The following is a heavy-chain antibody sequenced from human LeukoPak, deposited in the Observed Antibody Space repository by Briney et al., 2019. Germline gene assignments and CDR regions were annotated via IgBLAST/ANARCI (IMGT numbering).Heavy chain of an antibody. CDR2: INPNSGGT. D-gene: IGHD3-3*01. Sequence: GASVKVSCKASGYTFTSYGISWVRQAPGQGLEWLGRINPNSGGTNYAQKFQSRVTMTRDTSISTAYMELSRLRSDDTAVYYCARYYDFWSGYYSLDYWGQGTLVTVSS. J-gene: IGHJ4*02. CDR3: ARYYDFWSGYYSLDY. CDR1: GYTFTSYG. V-gene: IGHV1-2*02.